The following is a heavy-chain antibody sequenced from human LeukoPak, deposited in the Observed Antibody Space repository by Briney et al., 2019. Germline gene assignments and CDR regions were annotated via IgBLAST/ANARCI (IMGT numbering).Heavy chain of an antibody. J-gene: IGHJ6*03. CDR1: GGTFSSYA. CDR3: ARDEATVTTVPYYYYMDV. Sequence: SVKVSCKASGGTFSSYAISWVRQAPGQGLEWMGRIIPIFGTANYAQKFQGRVTITADKSTSTAYMELSSLRSEDTAVYYCARDEATVTTVPYYYYMDVWGRGTTVTVSS. V-gene: IGHV1-69*06. CDR2: IIPIFGTA. D-gene: IGHD4-17*01.